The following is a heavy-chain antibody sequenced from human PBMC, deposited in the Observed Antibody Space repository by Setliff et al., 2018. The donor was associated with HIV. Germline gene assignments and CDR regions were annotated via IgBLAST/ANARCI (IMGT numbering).Heavy chain of an antibody. D-gene: IGHD3-3*01. CDR3: ARQSGYTRGWDIFGVVAGSFDI. J-gene: IGHJ3*02. V-gene: IGHV4-39*01. Sequence: PSETLSLTCTVSGGSISTSNYYWGWVRQPPGKGLEWVGNVDYNGNTYYRPSLKSRVTMSVDTSKNQLSLRLNSVTAADTAVYYCARQSGYTRGWDIFGVVAGSFDIWGQGTMVTVSS. CDR2: VDYNGNT. CDR1: GGSISTSNYY.